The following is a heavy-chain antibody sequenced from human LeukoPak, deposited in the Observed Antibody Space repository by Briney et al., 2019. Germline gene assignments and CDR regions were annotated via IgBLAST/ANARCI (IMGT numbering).Heavy chain of an antibody. CDR3: ARDKDSGTNHAKIRYDV. CDR1: GGSITIYY. CDR2: ISGAGST. Sequence: SQTLSLTPAVSGGSITIYYRTCIRQPPGKGLECVGFISGAGSTKYTPSLKSRVTMSEDTSKNHCSLKRSSPTPPDSAAFYCARDKDSGTNHAKIRYDVWGQGTMITVSS. D-gene: IGHD1-26*01. J-gene: IGHJ3*01. V-gene: IGHV4-59*01.